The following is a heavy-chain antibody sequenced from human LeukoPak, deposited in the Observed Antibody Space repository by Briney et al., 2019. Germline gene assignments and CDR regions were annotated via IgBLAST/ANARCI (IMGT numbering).Heavy chain of an antibody. J-gene: IGHJ4*02. V-gene: IGHV3-23*01. D-gene: IGHD3-22*01. CDR1: GFTFSNYA. Sequence: GGSLRLSCAASGFTFSNYAMSWVRQAPGKGLEWVSSISGSGGSTLYADSVKGRLTISRDNSKNTLYLQMNSLRAEDTAVYYCAKAYYDSSGYYNYFDYWGQGTLVTVSS. CDR3: AKAYYDSSGYYNYFDY. CDR2: ISGSGGST.